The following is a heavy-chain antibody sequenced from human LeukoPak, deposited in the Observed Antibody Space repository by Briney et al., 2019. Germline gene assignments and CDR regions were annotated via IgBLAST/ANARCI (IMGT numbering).Heavy chain of an antibody. V-gene: IGHV5-51*01. CDR2: IYPGDSDT. CDR1: GYSFTSYW. D-gene: IGHD2-2*01. Sequence: GESLKISCKGSGYSFTSYWIGWVRQMPGKGLEWMGIIYPGDSDTRYSPSFQGQVTISADKSISTAYLQWSSLKASDTAMYYYARQTYCSSTSCHGTDYWGQGTLVTVSS. J-gene: IGHJ4*02. CDR3: ARQTYCSSTSCHGTDY.